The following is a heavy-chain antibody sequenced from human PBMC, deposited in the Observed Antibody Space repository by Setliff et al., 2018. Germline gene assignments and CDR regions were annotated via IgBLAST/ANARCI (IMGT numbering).Heavy chain of an antibody. J-gene: IGHJ6*03. Sequence: SETLSLTCTVSGGSVGSDFSYWTWLRQPAGKGLEGIGQIYTSWSTNYNPSLQSRVTISLDASKNQFSLRLTSVTAADTAVYYCARVTGFFYVDAWGKGTTVTVSS. CDR3: ARVTGFFYVDA. CDR1: GGSVGSDFSY. CDR2: IYTSWST. V-gene: IGHV4-61*09. D-gene: IGHD3-3*01.